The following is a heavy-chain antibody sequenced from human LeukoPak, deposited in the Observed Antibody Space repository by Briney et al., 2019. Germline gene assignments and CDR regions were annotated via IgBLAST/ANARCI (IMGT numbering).Heavy chain of an antibody. D-gene: IGHD5-18*01. Sequence: PGGSLRLSCAASGFIFSNYAMHWVRQAPGKGLEWVAVISGDGTNKHYADSAKGRFTISRDNSKNTLYLQMNSLRSEDTAVYYCAGPRNYSPFDYWGQGTLVTVSS. J-gene: IGHJ4*02. CDR1: GFIFSNYA. V-gene: IGHV3-30*04. CDR3: AGPRNYSPFDY. CDR2: ISGDGTNK.